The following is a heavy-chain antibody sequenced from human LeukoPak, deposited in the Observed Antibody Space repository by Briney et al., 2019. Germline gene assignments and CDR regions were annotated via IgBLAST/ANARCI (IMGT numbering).Heavy chain of an antibody. J-gene: IGHJ6*01. V-gene: IGHV3-30*04. Sequence: PGGSLRLSCAASGFTFSSYAMHWVRQAPGKGLEWVAVISYDGSNKYYADSVKGRFTISRDNSKNTLYLQMNSLRAEDTAVYYCGRDRNYGSGIKPVCYVMDVWVKGPRSPSPQ. D-gene: IGHD3-10*01. CDR3: GRDRNYGSGIKPVCYVMDV. CDR2: ISYDGSNK. CDR1: GFTFSSYA.